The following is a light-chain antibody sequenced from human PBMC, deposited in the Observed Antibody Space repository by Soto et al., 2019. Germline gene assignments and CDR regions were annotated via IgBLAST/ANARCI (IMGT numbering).Light chain of an antibody. CDR2: DAS. CDR1: QSVSSY. Sequence: EIVLTQSPATLSLSPGERATLSCRASQSVSSYLAWYQQKPGQAPRLLIYDASNRATGIPARFSGSGSGTDFTLLISSLEPEDFAVYYCQQRSNWPPWTFGKGTKVEIK. CDR3: QQRSNWPPWT. V-gene: IGKV3-11*01. J-gene: IGKJ1*01.